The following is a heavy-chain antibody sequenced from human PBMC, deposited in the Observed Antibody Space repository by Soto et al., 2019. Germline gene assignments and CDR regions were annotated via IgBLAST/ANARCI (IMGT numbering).Heavy chain of an antibody. D-gene: IGHD5-12*01. V-gene: IGHV4-59*01. J-gene: IGHJ4*02. Sequence: QVQLKESGPGLAKPSETLSLTCTVSGGSLTGYFWSWIRQSPGGGLEWLGNIHYSGRTTYNPSLPGRVTLSTDAPKNQFSPKLSSGTAADTAVFFCAGGGGWLPQYWGQGTLVTVSS. CDR2: IHYSGRT. CDR1: GGSLTGYF. CDR3: AGGGGWLPQY.